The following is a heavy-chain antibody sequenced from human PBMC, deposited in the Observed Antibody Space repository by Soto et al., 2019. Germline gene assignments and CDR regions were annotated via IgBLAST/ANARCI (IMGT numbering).Heavy chain of an antibody. CDR3: AKDMQALGFDY. CDR1: GFTFNSYA. V-gene: IGHV3-23*01. Sequence: GGSLRLSCAASGFTFNSYAMSWGRQAPGKGLEWVSAISGSGGSTYYADSVKGRFTISRDNSKNTLYLQMNSLRAEDTAVYYCAKDMQALGFDYWGQGTLVTVAS. J-gene: IGHJ4*02. D-gene: IGHD2-2*01. CDR2: ISGSGGST.